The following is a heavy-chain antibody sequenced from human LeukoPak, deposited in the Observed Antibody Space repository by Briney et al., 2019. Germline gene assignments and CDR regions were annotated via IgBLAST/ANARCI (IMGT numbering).Heavy chain of an antibody. J-gene: IGHJ4*02. Sequence: GGSLRLSCAASGFTFSNYWMHWVRQGPGKGLEWVSSISTGGTYIYYAASVRGRFTISRDDAENSLSLQMSSLRAEDTAVYYCSRSSHLGDADYWGQGTLVTVSS. D-gene: IGHD3-16*01. V-gene: IGHV3-21*01. CDR1: GFTFSNYW. CDR2: ISTGGTYI. CDR3: SRSSHLGDADY.